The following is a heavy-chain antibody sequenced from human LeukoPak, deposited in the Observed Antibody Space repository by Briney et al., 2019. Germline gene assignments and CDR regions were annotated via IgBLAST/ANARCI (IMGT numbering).Heavy chain of an antibody. CDR2: ISSNGDTT. CDR1: GFTFSSYP. CDR3: ARETIGTNDY. J-gene: IGHJ4*02. D-gene: IGHD5-24*01. V-gene: IGHV3-64*01. Sequence: GGSLKLSCAASGFTFSSYPMHWVRQAPGKGLEYVSAISSNGDTTYYANSVRGRFTISRDNSKNTLYLQMGSLRTEDMAIYYCARETIGTNDYWGQGTLVHVSS.